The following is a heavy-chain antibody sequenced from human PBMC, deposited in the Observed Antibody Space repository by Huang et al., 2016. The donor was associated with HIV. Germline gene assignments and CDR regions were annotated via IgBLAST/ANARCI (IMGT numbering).Heavy chain of an antibody. J-gene: IGHJ6*02. V-gene: IGHV1-69*01. CDR3: ARGRTRSSLYDSYYGLDV. CDR1: GGTFSTYA. D-gene: IGHD6-6*01. Sequence: QVQLVQSGAEVKKPGSSVKVSCKASGGTFSTYAIGWVRQAPGQGLEWMGGIIPICGTANYAQKFQGTVTITADEFTSTAYMELSSLRSEDAALYYCARGRTRSSLYDSYYGLDVWGQGTTVTVSS. CDR2: IIPICGTA.